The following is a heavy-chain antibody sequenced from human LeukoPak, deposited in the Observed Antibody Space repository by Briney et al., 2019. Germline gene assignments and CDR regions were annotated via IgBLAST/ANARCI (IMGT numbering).Heavy chain of an antibody. Sequence: PGGSLRLSCAASGFTVSSNYMSWVRQAPGKGLEWVSVIYSGGSTYYADSVKGRFTISGDNSKNTLYLQMNSLRAEDTAVYYCARDRDWNLFYWGQGTLVTVSS. CDR1: GFTVSSNY. D-gene: IGHD1-7*01. V-gene: IGHV3-66*02. CDR2: IYSGGST. CDR3: ARDRDWNLFY. J-gene: IGHJ4*02.